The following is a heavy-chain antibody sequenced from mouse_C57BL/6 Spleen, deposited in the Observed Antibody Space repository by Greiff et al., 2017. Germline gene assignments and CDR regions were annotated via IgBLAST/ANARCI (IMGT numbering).Heavy chain of an antibody. V-gene: IGHV1-55*01. Sequence: QVQLQQPGAELVKPGASVKMSCKASGYTFTSYWITWVKQRPGQGLAWIGDIYPGSGSTNYNEQFKSKATLTVDTSSSTAYMQLSSLISEDSAVYYCARRWDDYFDYWGQGTTLTVSS. CDR2: IYPGSGST. D-gene: IGHD4-1*01. CDR3: ARRWDDYFDY. J-gene: IGHJ2*01. CDR1: GYTFTSYW.